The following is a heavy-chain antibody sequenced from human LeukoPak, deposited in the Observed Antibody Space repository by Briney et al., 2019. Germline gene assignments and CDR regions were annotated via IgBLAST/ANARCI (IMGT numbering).Heavy chain of an antibody. V-gene: IGHV3-30*03. D-gene: IGHD5-18*01. J-gene: IGHJ4*02. CDR3: ARDGHGLWSDY. CDR1: GITLSNYG. CDR2: ISYDGSNK. Sequence: GGSLRLSCAVSGITLSNYGMSWVRQAPGKGLEWVAVISYDGSNKYYADSVKGRFTISRDNSKNTLYLQMNSLRAEDTAVYYCARDGHGLWSDYWGQGTLVTVSS.